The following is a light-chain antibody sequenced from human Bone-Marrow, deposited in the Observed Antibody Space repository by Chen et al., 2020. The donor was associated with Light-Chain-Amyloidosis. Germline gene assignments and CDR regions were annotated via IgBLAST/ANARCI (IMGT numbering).Light chain of an antibody. CDR2: RDT. Sequence: SYELTQPPSVSVSPGQTARITCSGDDLPTKYAYWYQQKPGPAPVLGIHRDTERPSGISERFYGSSSGTAATLTISGVQAEDEADYHCQSADSSGTYEVRFGGGNKLTVL. V-gene: IGLV3-25*03. CDR3: QSADSSGTYEVR. J-gene: IGLJ2*01. CDR1: DLPTKY.